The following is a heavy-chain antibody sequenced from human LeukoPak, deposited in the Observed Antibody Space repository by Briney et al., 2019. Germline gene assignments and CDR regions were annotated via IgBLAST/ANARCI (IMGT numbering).Heavy chain of an antibody. CDR2: INEDGSIT. CDR3: TRVGYIDEGIDY. J-gene: IGHJ4*02. V-gene: IGHV3-74*01. Sequence: GGSLRLSCAVSGFTFRTYWMHWVRQVPGEGLVWVSRINEDGSITNYADSVKGRFSISRDNAKNSLYLQMNSLRAEDTAIYYCTRVGYIDEGIDYLGQGTLVTVSS. CDR1: GFTFRTYW. D-gene: IGHD5-24*01.